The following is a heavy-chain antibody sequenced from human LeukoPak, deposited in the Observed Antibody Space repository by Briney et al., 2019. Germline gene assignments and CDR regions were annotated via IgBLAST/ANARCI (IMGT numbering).Heavy chain of an antibody. D-gene: IGHD5-12*01. V-gene: IGHV1-2*02. CDR1: GYTSTGYY. CDR2: INPISGGT. Sequence: ASVKVSCMASGYTSTGYYMHWVRQAPGQGLEWMGWINPISGGTNYAQRFQGRVTMTRDTSISTAYMELSRLRSDDTAVFYCARAYTGYEAFDYWGQGALVTVSS. J-gene: IGHJ4*02. CDR3: ARAYTGYEAFDY.